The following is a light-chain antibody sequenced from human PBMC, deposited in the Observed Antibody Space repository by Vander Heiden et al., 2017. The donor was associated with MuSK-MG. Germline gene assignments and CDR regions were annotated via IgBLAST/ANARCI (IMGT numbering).Light chain of an antibody. Sequence: EIVLTQSPATLSLSPGERVTLSCRASQTIGSYLGWYQQKPGQAPRLLIYDASNRATGIPARFNGSGSGTDFTLTISSLAPEDFAVYYCQHRYNWPLTFGGGTKVEMK. J-gene: IGKJ4*01. CDR2: DAS. CDR3: QHRYNWPLT. V-gene: IGKV3-11*01. CDR1: QTIGSY.